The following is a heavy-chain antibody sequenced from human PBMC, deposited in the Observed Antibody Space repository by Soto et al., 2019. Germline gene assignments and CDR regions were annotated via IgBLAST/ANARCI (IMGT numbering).Heavy chain of an antibody. J-gene: IGHJ3*02. CDR2: IYWDDDK. V-gene: IGHV2-5*02. CDR3: ARHIPSGYDDAFDI. CDR1: GFSLSTSGVG. D-gene: IGHD3-9*01. Sequence: QITLKESGPTLVKPTQTLTLTCTFSGFSLSTSGVGVGWIRQPPGKALEWVTLIYWDDDKRYSPSLKSRITITKDTSKSQVVLTMSYMDPVDTGTYYCARHIPSGYDDAFDIWGQGTMVTVSS.